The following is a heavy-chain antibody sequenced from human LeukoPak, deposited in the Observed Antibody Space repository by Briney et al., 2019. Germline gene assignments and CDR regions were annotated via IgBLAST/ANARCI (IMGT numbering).Heavy chain of an antibody. CDR3: ARDPDGPGSYYNDSDY. V-gene: IGHV3-53*01. CDR2: IYSGGST. J-gene: IGHJ4*02. D-gene: IGHD3-10*01. CDR1: GLTVSSDY. Sequence: GGSLRLSCAASGLTVSSDYMSWVRQAPGKGLEWVSVIYSGGSTYYADSVKGRFTISRDNSKNTLYLQTNSLRAEDTAVYYCARDPDGPGSYYNDSDYWGQGTLVTVSS.